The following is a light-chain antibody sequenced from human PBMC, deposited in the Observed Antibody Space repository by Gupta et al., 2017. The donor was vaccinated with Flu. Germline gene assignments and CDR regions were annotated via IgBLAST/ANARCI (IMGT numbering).Light chain of an antibody. CDR1: SGSVSNDFY. Sequence: QTVVTQEPSFSVSPGGTVTLTCGLTSGSVSNDFYPNWYQQTPGQPPRTLIYNTHSRSSGVPDRFSGSILGNRAALTITGAQAEDESDYYCALFLSTGGWVFGGGTKLAVL. V-gene: IGLV8-61*01. CDR2: NTH. J-gene: IGLJ3*02. CDR3: ALFLSTGGWV.